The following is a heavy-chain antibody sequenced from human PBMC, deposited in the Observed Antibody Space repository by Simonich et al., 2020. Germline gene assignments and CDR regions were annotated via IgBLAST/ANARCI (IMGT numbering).Heavy chain of an antibody. D-gene: IGHD2-15*01. V-gene: IGHV3-9*01. CDR2: ISWNSGSI. J-gene: IGHJ4*02. CDR3: AKDMGYCSGGSCYYFDY. Sequence: EVQLVESGGGLVQPGRSLRLSCAASGFTFDDYAMHWVRQAPWKGRRWVSGISWNSGSIGYADSVKGRFTISRDNAKNSLYLQMNSLRAEDTALYYCAKDMGYCSGGSCYYFDYWGQGTLVTVSS. CDR1: GFTFDDYA.